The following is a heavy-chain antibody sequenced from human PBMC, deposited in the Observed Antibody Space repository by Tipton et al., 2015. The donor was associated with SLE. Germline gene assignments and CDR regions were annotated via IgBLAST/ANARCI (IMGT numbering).Heavy chain of an antibody. D-gene: IGHD6-13*01. V-gene: IGHV3-23*01. CDR3: AKREAAAGNYFQH. J-gene: IGHJ1*01. CDR1: GFTFSSYA. Sequence: GSLRLSCAASGFTFSSYAMSWVRQAPGKGLEWVSAISGSGGSTYYADSVKGQFTISRDNSKNTLYLQMNSLRAEDTAVYYCAKREAAAGNYFQHWGQGTLVTVSS. CDR2: ISGSGGST.